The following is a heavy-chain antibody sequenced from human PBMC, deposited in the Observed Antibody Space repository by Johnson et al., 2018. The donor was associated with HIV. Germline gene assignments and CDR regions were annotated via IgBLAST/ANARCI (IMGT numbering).Heavy chain of an antibody. J-gene: IGHJ3*02. V-gene: IGHV3-13*01. CDR1: GFTFSSYD. CDR3: ARACRDGYTCDVYDI. Sequence: VQLVESGGGLVQPGGSLRLSCAASGFTFSSYDMHWVRQATGKGLEWVSSIGTAGDTYYPGSVKGRFTISRDNAKNSLYLQMNSLRAEDTALYYCARACRDGYTCDVYDIWGQGTMLTVSS. CDR2: IGTAGDT. D-gene: IGHD5-24*01.